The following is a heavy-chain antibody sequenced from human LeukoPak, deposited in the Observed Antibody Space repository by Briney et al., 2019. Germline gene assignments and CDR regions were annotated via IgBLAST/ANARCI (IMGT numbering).Heavy chain of an antibody. V-gene: IGHV5-51*01. CDR1: GYSFTTYW. D-gene: IGHD6-6*01. J-gene: IGHJ3*01. CDR2: IYPGDSDT. CDR3: ARRGDIASLVDAFDL. Sequence: GESLKISCKVSGYSFTTYWIGWVRQMPGKGLEWMGIIYPGDSDTRYSPSFQGQVTFSVDKSISTAYLQWSSLKASDTAIYYCARRGDIASLVDAFDLWGQGTMVTVSS.